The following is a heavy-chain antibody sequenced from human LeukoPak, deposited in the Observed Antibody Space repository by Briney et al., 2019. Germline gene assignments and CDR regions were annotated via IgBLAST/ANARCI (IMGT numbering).Heavy chain of an antibody. D-gene: IGHD6-13*01. J-gene: IGHJ4*02. V-gene: IGHV4-59*08. CDR1: GGSISSYY. CDR3: ARFGIAAGFDY. Sequence: PSETLSLTCTVSGGSISSYYWSWIRQPPGKGLEWIGYIYYSGSTNYNPSLKSRVTISVDTSKNQFSLKLSSVTAADTAVYYCARFGIAAGFDYWGQGTLVTVSS. CDR2: IYYSGST.